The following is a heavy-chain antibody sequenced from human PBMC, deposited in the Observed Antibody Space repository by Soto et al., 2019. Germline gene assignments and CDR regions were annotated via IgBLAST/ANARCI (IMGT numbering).Heavy chain of an antibody. V-gene: IGHV6-1*01. J-gene: IGHJ6*02. CDR1: GDSFSSNIAA. Sequence: SQTLSLTCAISGDSFSSNIAAWNWIRQSPSRGLEWLGRTYYRSKWYNDYAVSVKSRITINPDTSKNQFSLQLNSVTPEDTAVYYCARDGANTAAGTELYYYYGMDVWGQGTTVTVSS. D-gene: IGHD6-13*01. CDR3: ARDGANTAAGTELYYYYGMDV. CDR2: TYYRSKWYN.